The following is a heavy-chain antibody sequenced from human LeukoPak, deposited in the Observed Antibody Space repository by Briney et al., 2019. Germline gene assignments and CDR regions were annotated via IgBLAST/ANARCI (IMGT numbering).Heavy chain of an antibody. CDR3: ARDGSGYSSQ. D-gene: IGHD6-19*01. J-gene: IGHJ4*02. CDR2: ISSSSSYI. CDR1: GFTFSTYN. Sequence: GGSLRLSCAASGFTFSTYNMNWVRQAPGKGLEWVPSISSSSSYIFYADSVKGRFTISRDNAKNSLYLQMNSLRAEDTAVYYCARDGSGYSSQWGQGTLVTVSS. V-gene: IGHV3-21*01.